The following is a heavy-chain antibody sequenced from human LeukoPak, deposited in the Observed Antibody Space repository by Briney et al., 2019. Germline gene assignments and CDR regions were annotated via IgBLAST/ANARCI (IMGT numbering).Heavy chain of an antibody. CDR3: ARDRGSGDDNWFDP. J-gene: IGHJ5*02. CDR1: GASISSYY. V-gene: IGHV4-59*01. CDR2: RYYSGST. D-gene: IGHD3-10*01. Sequence: PSETLSLTYTVSGASISSYYWSWIRQPPGKGLEWIGYRYYSGSTNYNPSLKSRVTISVDTSKHQVSLKLSSVTAADTAVYYCARDRGSGDDNWFDPWGQGTLVTVAS.